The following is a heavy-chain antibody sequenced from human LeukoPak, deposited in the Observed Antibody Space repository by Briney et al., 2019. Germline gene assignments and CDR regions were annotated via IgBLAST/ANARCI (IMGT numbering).Heavy chain of an antibody. Sequence: GGSLRLSCSASGFTFSSYGMHWVRQAPGKGLEYVSTISSNGSSTYYADSVKGRFTISRDNAKNTLYLQMSSLRAEDTAVYYCVRTPRLHLPLLGMDVWGQGTTVTVSS. D-gene: IGHD2-21*01. V-gene: IGHV3-64D*09. CDR2: ISSNGSST. CDR3: VRTPRLHLPLLGMDV. J-gene: IGHJ6*02. CDR1: GFTFSSYG.